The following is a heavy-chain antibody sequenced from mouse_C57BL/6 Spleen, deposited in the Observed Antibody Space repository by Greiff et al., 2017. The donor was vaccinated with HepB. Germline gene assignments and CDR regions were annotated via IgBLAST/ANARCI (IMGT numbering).Heavy chain of an antibody. CDR3: ARNGLQGDWYFDV. J-gene: IGHJ1*03. CDR1: GFSLTSYG. D-gene: IGHD3-1*01. V-gene: IGHV2-2*01. CDR2: IWSGGST. Sequence: QVQLKESGPGLVQPSQSLSITCTVSGFSLTSYGVHWVRQSPGKGLEWLGVIWSGGSTDYNAAFISRLSISKDNSKSQVFFKMNSLQADDTAIYYCARNGLQGDWYFDVWGTGTTVTVSS.